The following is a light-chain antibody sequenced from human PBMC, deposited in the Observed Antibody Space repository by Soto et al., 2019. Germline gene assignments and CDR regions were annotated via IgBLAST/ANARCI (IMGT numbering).Light chain of an antibody. CDR3: QSYDSSLSGV. Sequence: QSVLTQPPSVSGAPGQRVTIACTGRSSNIGAGYDVHWYQQLPGTAPKLLIHGNSNRPSGVPDRFSGSKSGTSASLAITGLQAEDEADYYCQSYDSSLSGVFGGGTKVTVL. J-gene: IGLJ3*02. CDR2: GNS. V-gene: IGLV1-40*01. CDR1: SSNIGAGYD.